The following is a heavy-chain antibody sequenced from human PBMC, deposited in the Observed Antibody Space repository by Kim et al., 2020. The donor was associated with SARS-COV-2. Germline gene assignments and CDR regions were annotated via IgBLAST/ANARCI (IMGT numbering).Heavy chain of an antibody. CDR1: GGTFSSYA. CDR3: ARTDDYSKDNVDYYYGMDV. Sequence: SVKVSCKASGGTFSSYAISWVRQAPGQGLEWMGRIIPILGIANYAQKFQGRVTITADKSTSTAYMELSSLRSEDTAVYYCARTDDYSKDNVDYYYGMDVWGQGTTVTVSS. CDR2: IIPILGIA. J-gene: IGHJ6*02. D-gene: IGHD4-4*01. V-gene: IGHV1-69*04.